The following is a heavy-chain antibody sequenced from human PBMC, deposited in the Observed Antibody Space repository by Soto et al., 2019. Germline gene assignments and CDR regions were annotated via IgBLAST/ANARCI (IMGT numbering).Heavy chain of an antibody. Sequence: GGSLRLSCAASGFTFSGSAMHWVRQASGKGLEWVGRIRTKANSYTTTYAASVKGRFSTSRDDSKNTAYLQMNSLKTEDTAVYFCARGSAWYLFNWGQGALVTVSS. CDR2: IRTKANSYTT. CDR3: ARGSAWYLFN. D-gene: IGHD6-19*01. J-gene: IGHJ4*02. CDR1: GFTFSGSA. V-gene: IGHV3-73*01.